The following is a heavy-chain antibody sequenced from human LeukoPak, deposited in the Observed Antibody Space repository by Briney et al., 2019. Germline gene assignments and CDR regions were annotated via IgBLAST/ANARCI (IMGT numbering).Heavy chain of an antibody. V-gene: IGHV3-30-3*01. CDR3: ARVGITGYSSSENYFDY. Sequence: GGSLRLSCAASGFTFSSYAMHWVRQAPGKGLEWVAVISYDGSNKYYADSVKGRFTISRDNSKNTLYLQMNSLRAEDTAVYYCARVGITGYSSSENYFDYWGQGTLVTVSS. CDR1: GFTFSSYA. D-gene: IGHD6-13*01. CDR2: ISYDGSNK. J-gene: IGHJ4*02.